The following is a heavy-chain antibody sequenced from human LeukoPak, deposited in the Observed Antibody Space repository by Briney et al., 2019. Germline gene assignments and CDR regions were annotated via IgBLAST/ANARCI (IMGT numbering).Heavy chain of an antibody. CDR3: AVAAAGSDY. J-gene: IGHJ4*02. D-gene: IGHD6-13*01. CDR2: INHSGST. CDR1: GGSFSGYY. Sequence: SETLSLTCAVYGGSFSGYYWSWIRQPPGKGLEWIGEINHSGSTNYNPSLKSRVTISVDTFKNQFSLKLSSVTAADTAVYYCAVAAAGSDYWGQGTLVTVSS. V-gene: IGHV4-34*01.